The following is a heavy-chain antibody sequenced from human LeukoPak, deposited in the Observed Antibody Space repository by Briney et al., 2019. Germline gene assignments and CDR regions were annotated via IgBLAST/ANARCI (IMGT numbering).Heavy chain of an antibody. V-gene: IGHV4-59*08. Sequence: SETLSLTCTVSGGSISSYYWYWIRQPPGKGLEWIGYIYYSGSTNYNPSLKSRVTISVDTSKNQFSLKLSSVTAADTAVYYCARRGYSSRWYYFDYWGQGTLVTVSS. D-gene: IGHD6-19*01. J-gene: IGHJ4*02. CDR2: IYYSGST. CDR3: ARRGYSSRWYYFDY. CDR1: GGSISSYY.